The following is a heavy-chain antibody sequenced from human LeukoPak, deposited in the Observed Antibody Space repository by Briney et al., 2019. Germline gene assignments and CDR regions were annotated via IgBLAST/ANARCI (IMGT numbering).Heavy chain of an antibody. Sequence: PSETLSLTCTVSGGSISSSSYYWGWIRQPPGKGLEWIGSIYYSGSTYYNPSLKSRVTISVYTSKNQFSLKLRSVTAADTAVYYCARHEWGVTGTSFDPWGQGTLVTVSS. CDR1: GGSISSSSYY. J-gene: IGHJ5*02. V-gene: IGHV4-39*01. D-gene: IGHD1-7*01. CDR3: ARHEWGVTGTSFDP. CDR2: IYYSGST.